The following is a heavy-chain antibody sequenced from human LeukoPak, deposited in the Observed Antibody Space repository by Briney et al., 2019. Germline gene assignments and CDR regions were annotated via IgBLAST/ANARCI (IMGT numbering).Heavy chain of an antibody. Sequence: SVKVSRKASGGTFSSYAISWVRQAPGQGLEWMGGIIPIFGTANYAQKFQGRVTITADKSTSTAYMELSSLRSEDTAVYYCARGGYSSGWYGALYYWGQGTLVTVSS. CDR3: ARGGYSSGWYGALYY. J-gene: IGHJ4*02. CDR2: IIPIFGTA. D-gene: IGHD6-19*01. CDR1: GGTFSSYA. V-gene: IGHV1-69*06.